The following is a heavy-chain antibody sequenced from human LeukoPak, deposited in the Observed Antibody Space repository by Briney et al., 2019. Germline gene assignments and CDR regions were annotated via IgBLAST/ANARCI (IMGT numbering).Heavy chain of an antibody. V-gene: IGHV3-23*01. CDR3: ARVSSYSGSPPVY. Sequence: GGSLRLSCAASGFTFSSYAMSWVRQAPGKGLEWVSAISDSGGSTYYADSVKGRFTISRDNSKNTLYLQTNSLRAEDTAVYYCARVSSYSGSPPVYWGQGTLVTVSS. D-gene: IGHD1-26*01. CDR1: GFTFSSYA. CDR2: ISDSGGST. J-gene: IGHJ4*02.